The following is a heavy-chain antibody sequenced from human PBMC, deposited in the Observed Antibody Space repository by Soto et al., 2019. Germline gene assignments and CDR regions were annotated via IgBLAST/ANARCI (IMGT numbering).Heavy chain of an antibody. CDR3: AHRRSVYFDS. Sequence: QITLKESGPTLVKPTQTLTLTCTFSGFSLTETGMGVGWIRQPPGKALEWLALIYWDDDKRYSPSLKRGLTSSKDASKNQVVLTKTNVDAVDTATYYCAHRRSVYFDSWGQGTLVTVSS. V-gene: IGHV2-5*02. CDR1: GFSLTETGMG. J-gene: IGHJ4*02. CDR2: IYWDDDK.